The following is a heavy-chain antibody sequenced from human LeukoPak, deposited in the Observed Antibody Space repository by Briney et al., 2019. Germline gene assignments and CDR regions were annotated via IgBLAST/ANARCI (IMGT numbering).Heavy chain of an antibody. Sequence: GESLRLSCAASGFSFRTYWMNWVRQAPGKGLEWVANIKQDGSGKYYVDSVKGRFTISRDNAKNSLYLQMNSLTAEDTAVYYCARDPDEIVGANFDYWGQGTLVTVSS. V-gene: IGHV3-7*01. CDR3: ARDPDEIVGANFDY. CDR1: GFSFRTYW. D-gene: IGHD1-26*01. J-gene: IGHJ4*02. CDR2: IKQDGSGK.